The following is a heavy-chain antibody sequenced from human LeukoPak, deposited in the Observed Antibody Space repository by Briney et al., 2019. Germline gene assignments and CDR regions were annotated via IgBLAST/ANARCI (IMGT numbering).Heavy chain of an antibody. CDR1: GGSITNPNYF. V-gene: IGHV4-39*02. D-gene: IGHD3-16*01. J-gene: IGHJ3*01. Sequence: SETLSLTCIVSGGSITNPNYFWGWIRQPPGKGLEWIANIYYNGATAYSPSLKNRVTISVDTSNDQFSLKVTSVTAADPAVYFCAGEQFRGGGFDVWGQGTKVTVSS. CDR3: AGEQFRGGGFDV. CDR2: IYYNGAT.